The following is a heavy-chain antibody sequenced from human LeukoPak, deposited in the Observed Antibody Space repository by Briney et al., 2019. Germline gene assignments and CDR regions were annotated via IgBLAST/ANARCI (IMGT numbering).Heavy chain of an antibody. CDR1: GFTFSSYA. J-gene: IGHJ4*02. Sequence: PGGSLRLSCAASGFTFSSYAMHWVRQAPGKGLEWVAVISYDGSNKYYADSVKGRFTISRDNSKNTLYLQMNSLRAGDTAVYYCTRDKGSSYLSFFDSWGQGTLVTVSS. CDR2: ISYDGSNK. CDR3: TRDKGSSYLSFFDS. D-gene: IGHD6-6*01. V-gene: IGHV3-30*04.